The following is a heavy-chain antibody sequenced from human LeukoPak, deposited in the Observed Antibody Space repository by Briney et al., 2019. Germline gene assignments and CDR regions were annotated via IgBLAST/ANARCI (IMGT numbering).Heavy chain of an antibody. J-gene: IGHJ4*02. CDR3: AKDHVIAAGGGFDY. CDR1: GFAFDDYA. V-gene: IGHV3-9*01. CDR2: ISWNSGSI. Sequence: GGSLRLSCAASGFAFDDYAMPWVRQAPGKGLEWVSGISWNSGSIGYADSVKGRFTISRDNAKNSLYLQMNSLRAEDTALYYCAKDHVIAAGGGFDYWGQGTLVTVSS. D-gene: IGHD6-25*01.